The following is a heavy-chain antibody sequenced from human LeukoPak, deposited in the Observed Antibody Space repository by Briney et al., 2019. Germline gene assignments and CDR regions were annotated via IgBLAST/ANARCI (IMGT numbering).Heavy chain of an antibody. J-gene: IGHJ4*02. CDR3: AKVTCSSTSCYEFDY. CDR2: IHPDGKNT. D-gene: IGHD2-2*01. Sequence: GGSLRLSCAASGFTFSNYWMDWVRQAPGKGLVWVSRIHPDGKNTAYADSVKGRFTISRDNARNTLFLQMNSLRAEDMALYYCAKVTCSSTSCYEFDYWGQGTLVTVSS. V-gene: IGHV3-74*01. CDR1: GFTFSNYW.